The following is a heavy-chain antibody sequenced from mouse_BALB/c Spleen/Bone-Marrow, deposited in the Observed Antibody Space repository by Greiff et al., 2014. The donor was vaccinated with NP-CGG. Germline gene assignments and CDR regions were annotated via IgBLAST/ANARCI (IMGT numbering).Heavy chain of an antibody. Sequence: QVQLKQSGAELTKPGASVTMSRKASGYTFTNYWIHWIKQRPGQGLEWIGYINPGTGYTDYNPNFKDKATLTADKSSITAYMQLSSLTSEDSSVYYCARETGTYVMDYWGQGTSVTVAS. CDR2: INPGTGYT. CDR3: ARETGTYVMDY. CDR1: GYTFTNYW. D-gene: IGHD4-1*01. J-gene: IGHJ4*01. V-gene: IGHV1-7*01.